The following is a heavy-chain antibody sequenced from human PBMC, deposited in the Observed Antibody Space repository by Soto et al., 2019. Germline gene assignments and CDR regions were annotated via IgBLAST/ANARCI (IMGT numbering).Heavy chain of an antibody. J-gene: IGHJ5*02. Sequence: QVQLAESGGGVVQPGRSLRLSCAASGFTFSSYAIHWVRQGPGKGLEWVAVISYDGNNNFYADSVKGRFTISRDDSKNTVSLEMNSLRNEDTAVYSCGRDAHPCSSGVCLHNWVDPWGQGTLVTVSS. CDR2: ISYDGNNN. V-gene: IGHV3-30*03. D-gene: IGHD2-8*01. CDR1: GFTFSSYA. CDR3: GRDAHPCSSGVCLHNWVDP.